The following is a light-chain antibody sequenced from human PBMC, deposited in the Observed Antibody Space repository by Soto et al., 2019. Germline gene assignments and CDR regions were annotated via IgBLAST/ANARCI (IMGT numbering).Light chain of an antibody. CDR1: QSLTTY. V-gene: IGKV3-11*01. Sequence: EIVLTQSPATLSLSPGESATLSCRASQSLTTYLAWYQQKPGQAPRLLIYDASNRATGIPARFSGSGSGTDFTLTISRLDPEDFAVYYCQQRLSWPSTFGGGTKV. CDR2: DAS. CDR3: QQRLSWPST. J-gene: IGKJ4*01.